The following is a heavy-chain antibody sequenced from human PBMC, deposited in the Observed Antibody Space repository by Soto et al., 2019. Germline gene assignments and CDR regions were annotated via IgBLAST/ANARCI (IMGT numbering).Heavy chain of an antibody. Sequence: GESLKISCAASGFTFSSYWMSWVRQAPGKGLEWVANIKQDGSEKYYVDSVKGRFTISRDNAKNSLYLQMNSLRAEDTAVYYCARELGNYYDSSGYYYGAFDIWGQGTMVTVSS. CDR1: GFTFSSYW. D-gene: IGHD3-22*01. CDR2: IKQDGSEK. CDR3: ARELGNYYDSSGYYYGAFDI. J-gene: IGHJ3*02. V-gene: IGHV3-7*01.